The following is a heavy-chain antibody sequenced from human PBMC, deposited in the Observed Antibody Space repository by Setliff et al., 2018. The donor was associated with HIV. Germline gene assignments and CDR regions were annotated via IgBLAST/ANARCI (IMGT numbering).Heavy chain of an antibody. CDR1: GGSISSGGYY. V-gene: IGHV4-31*03. Sequence: LSLTCTVSGGSISSGGYYWSWIRQHPGKGLEWIGYIYYSGSTYYNPSLKSRVTISVDTSKNQFSLKLTSVTAADTAVYYCARGLGMVESTTPFDFWGQGTLVTVSS. D-gene: IGHD1-26*01. CDR2: IYYSGST. CDR3: ARGLGMVESTTPFDF. J-gene: IGHJ4*02.